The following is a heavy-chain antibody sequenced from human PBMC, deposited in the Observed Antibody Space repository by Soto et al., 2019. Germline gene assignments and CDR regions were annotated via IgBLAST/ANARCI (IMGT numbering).Heavy chain of an antibody. Sequence: TSETLSLTCTVSGDSISSGNHYRSWIRQPPGKGLEWIGYIFYSGTAYYNPSLKSRLTISVDTSKNQFSLKLSSVTAADTAVYYCARTDYGTAYFDPWGQGSLVTVSS. V-gene: IGHV4-30-4*01. D-gene: IGHD4-17*01. CDR1: GDSISSGNHY. CDR3: ARTDYGTAYFDP. J-gene: IGHJ5*02. CDR2: IFYSGTA.